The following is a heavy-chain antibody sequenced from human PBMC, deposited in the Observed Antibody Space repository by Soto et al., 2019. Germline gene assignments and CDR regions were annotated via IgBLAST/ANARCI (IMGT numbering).Heavy chain of an antibody. CDR3: ARESAARIYRWFDP. CDR1: GFTFSSYA. J-gene: IGHJ5*02. Sequence: QVQLVESGGGVVQPGRSLRLSCAASGFTFSSYAMHWVRQAPGKGLEWVAVISYDGSNKYYADSVKGRFTISRDNSKNTLYLKMNGLRAEDTAVYYCARESAARIYRWFDPWGQGTLVTVSS. V-gene: IGHV3-30-3*01. CDR2: ISYDGSNK. D-gene: IGHD6-6*01.